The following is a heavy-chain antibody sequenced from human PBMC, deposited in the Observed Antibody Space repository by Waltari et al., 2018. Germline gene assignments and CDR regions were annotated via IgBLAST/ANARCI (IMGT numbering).Heavy chain of an antibody. Sequence: QVQLVQSGAEVKKPGSSVKVSCKASGGTFSSYAISWVRQAPGQGLEWMGGIIPIFGTANYAQKFQGRVTITTDESTSTAYMELSSLRSEDTAVYYCAAAPVYHSSGWDYYYYMDVWGKGTTVTVSS. D-gene: IGHD6-19*01. CDR1: GGTFSSYA. V-gene: IGHV1-69*05. CDR2: IIPIFGTA. CDR3: AAAPVYHSSGWDYYYYMDV. J-gene: IGHJ6*03.